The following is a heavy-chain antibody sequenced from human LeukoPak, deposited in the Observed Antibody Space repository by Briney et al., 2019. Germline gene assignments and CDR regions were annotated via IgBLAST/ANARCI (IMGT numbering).Heavy chain of an antibody. J-gene: IGHJ4*02. D-gene: IGHD1-1*01. CDR3: VKITSVTGGDC. V-gene: IGHV3-64D*06. CDR1: GVTFSSYA. Sequence: PGGSLRLSCSASGVTFSSYAMHWVRQAPGKGLEYVSAITDNGISTFYADSVKGRFTISRDNSKNTLYLQMSSLRAEDTAVYYCVKITSVTGGDCWGQGTRLTVSS. CDR2: ITDNGIST.